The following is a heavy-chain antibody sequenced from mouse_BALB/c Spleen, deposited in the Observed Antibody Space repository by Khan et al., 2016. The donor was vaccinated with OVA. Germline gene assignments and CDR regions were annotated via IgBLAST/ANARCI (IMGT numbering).Heavy chain of an antibody. V-gene: IGHV5-6*01. CDR3: ASHLTGSFAY. Sequence: EVQLQESGGDLVKPGGSLKLSCAASGFTFSSYSMSWVHQTPDKRLEWVATISSDGDYTYFPDSVKGRFTISRDNAKNTLNLQMSSLKSEDTALYYCASHLTGSFAYWGQGTLVTVSA. CDR1: GFTFSSYS. D-gene: IGHD4-1*01. CDR2: ISSDGDYT. J-gene: IGHJ3*01.